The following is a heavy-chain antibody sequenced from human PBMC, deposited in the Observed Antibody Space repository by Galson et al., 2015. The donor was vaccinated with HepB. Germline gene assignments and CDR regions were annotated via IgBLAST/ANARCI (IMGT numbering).Heavy chain of an antibody. D-gene: IGHD3-10*01. CDR2: IRGTTDGGTA. CDR3: TTSFLAYSSGTYFDY. Sequence: SLRLSCAASGLSFSDAWMSWVRQAPGKGLEWVGHIRGTTDGGTADYAAPVKGRFTISRDDSKETVHLQVNSLKTEDTAVYYCTTSFLAYSSGTYFDYWGQGTLLTVSS. V-gene: IGHV3-15*01. J-gene: IGHJ4*02. CDR1: GLSFSDAW.